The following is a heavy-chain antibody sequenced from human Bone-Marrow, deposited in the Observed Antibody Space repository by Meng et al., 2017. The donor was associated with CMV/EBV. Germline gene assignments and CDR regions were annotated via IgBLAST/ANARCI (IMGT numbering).Heavy chain of an antibody. V-gene: IGHV1-69*12. CDR3: ASAAAAGKFSWYFDL. CDR2: IIPIFGTA. J-gene: IGHJ2*01. Sequence: VRLGQAGGKVKKPGSSVKASCKASGGTFSSYAISWVRQAPGQGLEWMGGIIPIFGTANYAQKFQGRVTITADESTSTAYMELSSLRSEDTAVYYCASAAAAGKFSWYFDLWGRGTLVTVSS. CDR1: GGTFSSYA. D-gene: IGHD6-13*01.